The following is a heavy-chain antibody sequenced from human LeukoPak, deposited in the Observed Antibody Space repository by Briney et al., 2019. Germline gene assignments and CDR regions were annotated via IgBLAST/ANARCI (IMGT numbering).Heavy chain of an antibody. D-gene: IGHD3-3*01. CDR1: GYTFTGYY. Sequence: ASVKVSCKASGYTFTGYYMHWVRQAPGQGLEWMGWINPNSGGTNYAQKFQGRATMTRDTSISTAYMELSRLRSDDTAVYYCARAKSIFGVANDAFDIWGQGTMVTVSS. V-gene: IGHV1-2*02. CDR2: INPNSGGT. J-gene: IGHJ3*02. CDR3: ARAKSIFGVANDAFDI.